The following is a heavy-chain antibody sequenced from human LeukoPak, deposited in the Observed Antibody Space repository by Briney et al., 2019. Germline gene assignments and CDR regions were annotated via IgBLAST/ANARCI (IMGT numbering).Heavy chain of an antibody. CDR3: ARIAGGLYFYYYYMDV. Sequence: KPSETLSLTCTVSGGSISSSSYYWGWIRQPPGKGLEWIGSIYYSGSTYYNPSLKSRVTISVDTSKNQFSLKLSSVTAADTAVYYCARIAGGLYFYYYYMDVWGRGTTVTVSS. D-gene: IGHD3-16*01. CDR2: IYYSGST. CDR1: GGSISSSSYY. J-gene: IGHJ6*03. V-gene: IGHV4-39*01.